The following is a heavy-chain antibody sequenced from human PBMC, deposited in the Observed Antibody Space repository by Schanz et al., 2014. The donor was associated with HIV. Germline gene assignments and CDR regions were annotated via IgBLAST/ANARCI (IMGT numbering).Heavy chain of an antibody. CDR3: STSGYYPPDL. CDR2: VSRSGANT. J-gene: IGHJ2*01. V-gene: IGHV3-23*01. Sequence: EVHLLESGGGLVEPGGSLRLSCTASGLPFSTYAMSWVRQAPGKGLEWLAGVSRSGANTYYADSVKGRFTISRDNSENTLFLQVNSLRAEDTAVYYCSTSGYYPPDLWGRGTLVTVSS. CDR1: GLPFSTYA. D-gene: IGHD3-3*01.